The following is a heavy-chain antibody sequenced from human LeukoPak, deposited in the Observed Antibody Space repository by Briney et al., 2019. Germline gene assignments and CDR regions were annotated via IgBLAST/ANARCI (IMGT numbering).Heavy chain of an antibody. CDR3: ATGTIFGVLLQ. CDR1: GGSVSSSGSF. J-gene: IGHJ4*02. CDR2: IYYSGST. Sequence: PSETLSLTCTVSGGSVSSSGSFWRWIRQPPGRGLEWISTIYYSGSTYYNPSLKRRITISVDTSKYQFSRKVSSVTAADTPVYYCATGTIFGVLLQWGQGTVVTVSS. D-gene: IGHD3-3*01. V-gene: IGHV4-39*01.